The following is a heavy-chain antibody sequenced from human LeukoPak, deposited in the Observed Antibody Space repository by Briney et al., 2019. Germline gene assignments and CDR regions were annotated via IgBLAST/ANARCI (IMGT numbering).Heavy chain of an antibody. CDR2: IYHSGST. Sequence: PSETLSLTCAVSGYSIRSGYYWAWIRQPPGKGLEWIGSIYHSGSTYYNSSLKSRVTISRDTSKNQFSLNLSSVTAADMAVYYCARSGQSTGLIWGQGTLVTVSS. V-gene: IGHV4-38-2*01. J-gene: IGHJ4*02. CDR3: ARSGQSTGLI. D-gene: IGHD6-19*01. CDR1: GYSIRSGYY.